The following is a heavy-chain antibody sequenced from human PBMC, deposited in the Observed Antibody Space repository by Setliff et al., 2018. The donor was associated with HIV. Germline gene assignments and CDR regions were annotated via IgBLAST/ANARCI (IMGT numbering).Heavy chain of an antibody. CDR2: IYYSGST. J-gene: IGHJ5*02. CDR1: GASIGSSTYY. V-gene: IGHV4-39*01. CDR3: ARHAVPHYYDSSGPS. Sequence: SETLSLTCTVSGASIGSSTYYWGCIRQPPGKGLEWIGSIYYSGSTYYNPSLKSRVTISRDTSKNHFSLKLSSVTAADTAIYFCARHAVPHYYDSSGPSWGPGTLVTVSS. D-gene: IGHD3-22*01.